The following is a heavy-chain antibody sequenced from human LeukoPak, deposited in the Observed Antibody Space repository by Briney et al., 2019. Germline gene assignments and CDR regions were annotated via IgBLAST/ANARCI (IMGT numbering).Heavy chain of an antibody. CDR2: IYYDGST. D-gene: IGHD2-2*01. J-gene: IGHJ4*02. CDR3: ARNYCSTTSCFLFHY. V-gene: IGHV4-39*07. Sequence: SETLSLTCTVSGGSINSSSYYWGWIRQPPGRGLEWIGSIYYDGSTYYNPSLKSRVTLSVDTSKSQFSLKLNSVTAADTAVYYCARNYCSTTSCFLFHYWGQGTLVTVSS. CDR1: GGSINSSSYY.